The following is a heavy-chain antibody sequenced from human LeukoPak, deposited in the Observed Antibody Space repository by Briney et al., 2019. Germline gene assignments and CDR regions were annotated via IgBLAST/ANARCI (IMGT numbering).Heavy chain of an antibody. CDR1: GGSISSGDYY. J-gene: IGHJ4*02. D-gene: IGHD3-10*01. Sequence: PSQTLSLTCTVSGGSISSGDYYWSWIRQPPGKGLEWIGYIYYSGSTNYNPSLKGRVTISVDTSKNQFSLKLSSVTAADTAVYYCARDTPMEGRLLDYWGQGTLVTVSS. CDR3: ARDTPMEGRLLDY. V-gene: IGHV4-61*08. CDR2: IYYSGST.